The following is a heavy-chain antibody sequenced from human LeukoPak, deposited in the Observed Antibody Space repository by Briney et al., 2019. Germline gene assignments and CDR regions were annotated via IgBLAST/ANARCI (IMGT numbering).Heavy chain of an antibody. D-gene: IGHD3-10*02. V-gene: IGHV3-23*01. Sequence: GGSLRLSCAASGFTFSSYAMSWVRQAPGKGLEWVSAISGSGGSTYYADSVKGRFAISRDNSKNTLYLQMNSLRAEDTAVYYCAKGPRGPMVGFQHWGQGTLVTVSS. CDR1: GFTFSSYA. CDR2: ISGSGGST. J-gene: IGHJ1*01. CDR3: AKGPRGPMVGFQH.